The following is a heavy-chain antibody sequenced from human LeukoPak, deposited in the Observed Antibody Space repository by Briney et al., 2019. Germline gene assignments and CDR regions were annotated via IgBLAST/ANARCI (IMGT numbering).Heavy chain of an antibody. CDR2: IRYDGSNK. Sequence: GGSLRPSCAASGFTFSSYGMHWVRQAPGKGLEWVAFIRYDGSNKYYADSVKGRFTISRDNSKNTLYLQMNSLRAEDTAVYYCAKDPLPLFGMIVVVIAYYFDYWGQGTLVTVSS. V-gene: IGHV3-30*02. J-gene: IGHJ4*02. CDR3: AKDPLPLFGMIVVVIAYYFDY. CDR1: GFTFSSYG. D-gene: IGHD3-22*01.